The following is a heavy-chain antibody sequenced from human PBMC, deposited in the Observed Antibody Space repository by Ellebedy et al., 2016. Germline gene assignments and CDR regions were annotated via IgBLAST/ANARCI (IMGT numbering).Heavy chain of an antibody. V-gene: IGHV3-53*01. CDR3: ARTYDFWSSSRFDY. CDR1: GFTVSNNY. J-gene: IGHJ4*02. CDR2: IYSGGGT. D-gene: IGHD3-3*01. Sequence: GESLKISCAASGFTVSNNYVSWVRQAPGKGLEWVSTIYSGGGTSYADSVKGRFTISRDNSKNTLCLQMNSLRAEDTAVYYCARTYDFWSSSRFDYWGQGTLVTVSS.